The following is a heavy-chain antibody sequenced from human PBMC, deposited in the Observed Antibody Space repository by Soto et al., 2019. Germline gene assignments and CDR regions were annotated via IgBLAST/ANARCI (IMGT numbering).Heavy chain of an antibody. V-gene: IGHV1-69*01. CDR1: GGTFSSYA. CDR3: ARDNFKGSGSYYNTRMDV. J-gene: IGHJ6*02. Sequence: QVQLVQSGAEVKKPGSSVKVSCKASGGTFSSYAISWVRQAPGQGLEWMGGIIPIFGTANYAQKFQGRVTITADESTSTAYMELSSLRSEDTAVYYCARDNFKGSGSYYNTRMDVWGQGTTVTVSS. CDR2: IIPIFGTA. D-gene: IGHD3-10*01.